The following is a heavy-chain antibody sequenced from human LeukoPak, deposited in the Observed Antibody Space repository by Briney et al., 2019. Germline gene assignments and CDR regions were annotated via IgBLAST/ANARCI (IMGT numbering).Heavy chain of an antibody. J-gene: IGHJ1*01. CDR1: GGSISSDSYH. CDR2: IYYSGDT. CDR3: ARVAAGIGFFQH. Sequence: SETLSLTCTVSGGSISSDSYHWGWIRQPPGKGLEWIGSIYYSGDTNYNPSLKSRVTMSVVTSKNQLSLKLSSVTAADTAVYYCARVAAGIGFFQHWGQGTLVTVSS. D-gene: IGHD6-13*01. V-gene: IGHV4-39*07.